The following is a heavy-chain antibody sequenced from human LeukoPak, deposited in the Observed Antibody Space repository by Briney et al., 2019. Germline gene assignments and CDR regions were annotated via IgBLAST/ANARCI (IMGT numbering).Heavy chain of an antibody. V-gene: IGHV1-2*06. CDR1: GYTFTGYY. D-gene: IGHD5-18*01. J-gene: IGHJ4*02. Sequence: ASVKVSCKASGYTFTGYYMHWVRQAPGQGLEWMGRINPNSGGTNYAQKFQGRVTMTRDTSISTAYMELSRLRSDDTAVYYCARVATAMVTPFDYWAQGTLVTVSS. CDR2: INPNSGGT. CDR3: ARVATAMVTPFDY.